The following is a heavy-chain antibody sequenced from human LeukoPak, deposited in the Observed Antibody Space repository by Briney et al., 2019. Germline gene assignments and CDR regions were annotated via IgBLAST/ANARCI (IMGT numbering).Heavy chain of an antibody. CDR2: IYHTGTT. J-gene: IGHJ4*02. CDR1: GDLISRIEYY. Sequence: SQTLSLTCTVSGDLISRIEYYWGWVRQSPVRGLEWLGHIYHTGTTLYSPHLNNRLTLSVDSSKNQFSLTLKSVTAADTAVYYCASVSVWELATHPGGSFDYWGRGILVTVSS. CDR3: ASVSVWELATHPGGSFDY. V-gene: IGHV4-30-4*01. D-gene: IGHD1-26*01.